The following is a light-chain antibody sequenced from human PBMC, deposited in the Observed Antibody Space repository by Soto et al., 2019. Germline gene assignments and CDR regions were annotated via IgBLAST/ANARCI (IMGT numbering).Light chain of an antibody. CDR2: MNS. V-gene: IGLV1-47*01. CDR1: RSNIGSAI. CDR3: VAWDDNLGSRV. J-gene: IGLJ3*02. Sequence: QSVLTQPPSLSETPGQTVTISCIGSRSNIGSAIVHWYQQLPGTAPKHLIYMNSQRPSGVPDRFSGSKSGTSASLVITGLRPEDEADYDCVAWDDNLGSRVFGGGTQLTVL.